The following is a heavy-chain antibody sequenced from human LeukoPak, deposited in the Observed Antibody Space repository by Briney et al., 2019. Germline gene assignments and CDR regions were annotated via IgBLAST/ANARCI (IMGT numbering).Heavy chain of an antibody. CDR2: ISSSGSTI. J-gene: IGHJ4*02. CDR1: GFTFSDYY. D-gene: IGHD6-19*01. CDR3: AKATPGIAVAGSFDY. Sequence: GGSLRLSCAASGFTFSDYYMSWIRQAPGKGLEWVSYISSSGSTIYYADSVKGRFTISRDNAKNSLYLQMNSLRAEDMALYYCAKATPGIAVAGSFDYWGQGTLVTVSS. V-gene: IGHV3-11*01.